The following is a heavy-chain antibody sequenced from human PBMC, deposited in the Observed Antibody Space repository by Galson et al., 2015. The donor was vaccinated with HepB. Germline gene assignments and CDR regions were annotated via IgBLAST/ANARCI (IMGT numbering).Heavy chain of an antibody. CDR2: INPSGGRT. CDR1: GFTFTSYC. V-gene: IGHV1-46*03. CDR3: AKAGVSDIVVVPAAPDY. J-gene: IGHJ4*02. D-gene: IGHD2-2*01. Sequence: SVKVSCKASGFTFTSYCMHWVRQAPGQGLERMGIINPSGGRTNYAQKFQGRFTMTRDTSTSTVYMELSSLRSEDTAVYYCAKAGVSDIVVVPAAPDYWGQGTLVTVSS.